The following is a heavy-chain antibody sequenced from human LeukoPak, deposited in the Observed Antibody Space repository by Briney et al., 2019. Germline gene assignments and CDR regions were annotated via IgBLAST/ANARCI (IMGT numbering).Heavy chain of an antibody. V-gene: IGHV3-23*01. CDR3: AKGGKDQDFDY. D-gene: IGHD1-26*01. Sequence: GGSLRLSCAASGFTLSSYAMSWVRQAPGKGLEWVSATSSSDAGTYYAESVRGRFTISRDNSKNTLYLQMNSLRAEDTAVYYCAKGGKDQDFDYWGQGTLVTVSS. CDR1: GFTLSSYA. CDR2: TSSSDAGT. J-gene: IGHJ4*02.